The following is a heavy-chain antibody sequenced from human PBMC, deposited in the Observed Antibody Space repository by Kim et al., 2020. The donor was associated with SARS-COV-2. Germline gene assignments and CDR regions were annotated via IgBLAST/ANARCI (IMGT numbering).Heavy chain of an antibody. D-gene: IGHD3-16*02. Sequence: GGSLRLSCAASGFTFSSYSMNWVRQAPVKGLEWVSSISSSSSYIYYADSVKGRFTISRDNAKNSLYLQMNSLRAEDTAVYYCARAYDYDYVWGSYRYYGYWDQGTLVTVYS. V-gene: IGHV3-21*01. CDR2: ISSSSSYI. CDR3: ARAYDYDYVWGSYRYYGY. CDR1: GFTFSSYS. J-gene: IGHJ4*02.